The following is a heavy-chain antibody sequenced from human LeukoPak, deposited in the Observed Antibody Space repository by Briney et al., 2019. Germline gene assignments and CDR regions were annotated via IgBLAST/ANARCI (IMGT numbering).Heavy chain of an antibody. V-gene: IGHV3-48*01. J-gene: IGHJ4*02. D-gene: IGHD6-13*01. CDR1: GFTFSSYS. CDR3: ASGYSSSWYSADFDY. Sequence: PGGSLRLSCAASGFTFSSYSMNWVRQAPGKGLEWVSYISSSSSTIYYADSVKGRFTISRDNAKNSLYLQMNSLRAEDTAVYYCASGYSSSWYSADFDYWGQGTLVTVSS. CDR2: ISSSSSTI.